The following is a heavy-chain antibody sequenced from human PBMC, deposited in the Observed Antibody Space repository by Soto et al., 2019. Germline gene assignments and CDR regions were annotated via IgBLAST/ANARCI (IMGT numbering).Heavy chain of an antibody. CDR2: IMPMFGSA. J-gene: IGHJ4*02. V-gene: IGHV1-69*01. Sequence: QVQLVQSGAEVKKPGSSVKVSCKASGGTFSSYAISWVRQAPGQGLEWMGAIMPMFGSANYAQKFQGTVTITADESTSTAYMELSSLRSDETAVYYCARGSIAAASYLDYWGQGTLITVSS. CDR1: GGTFSSYA. CDR3: ARGSIAAASYLDY. D-gene: IGHD6-25*01.